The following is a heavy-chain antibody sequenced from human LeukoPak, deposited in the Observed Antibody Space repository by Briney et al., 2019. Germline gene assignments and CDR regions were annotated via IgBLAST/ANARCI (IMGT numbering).Heavy chain of an antibody. Sequence: SVKVSCKASGGTFSSYAISWVRQAPGQGLEWMGRIIPIFGTANYAQKFQGRVTITTDESTSTAYMELSSLRSEDTAVYYCARSRATNPAGELDYWGQGTLVTVSS. V-gene: IGHV1-69*05. CDR3: ARSRATNPAGELDY. J-gene: IGHJ4*02. CDR1: GGTFSSYA. CDR2: IIPIFGTA. D-gene: IGHD5-12*01.